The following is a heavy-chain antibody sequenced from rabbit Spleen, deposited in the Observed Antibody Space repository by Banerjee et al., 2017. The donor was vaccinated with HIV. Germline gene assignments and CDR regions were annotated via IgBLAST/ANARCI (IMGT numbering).Heavy chain of an antibody. CDR1: GFSFSSDYF. J-gene: IGHJ4*01. V-gene: IGHV1S40*01. Sequence: QSLEESGGDLVKPGASLTLTCTASGFSFSSDYFICWVRQAPGRGLEWIACTYSGNSNYTYYASWAKGRFTISKSSSTTVTLQMTSLTAADTATYLCARDWPDYSSGWSDLVLNLWGHGTLVTVS. D-gene: IGHD4-1*01. CDR3: ARDWPDYSSGWSDLVLNL. CDR2: TYSGNSNYT.